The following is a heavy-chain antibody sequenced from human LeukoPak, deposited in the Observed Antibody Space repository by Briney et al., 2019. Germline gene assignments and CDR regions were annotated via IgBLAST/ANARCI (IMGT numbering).Heavy chain of an antibody. CDR2: IKQDGSEK. CDR1: GFTFSSYG. CDR3: ANLGIVGATQEDY. J-gene: IGHJ4*02. Sequence: GGSLRLSCAASGFTFSSYGMHWVRQAPGKGLEWVANIKQDGSEKYYVDSVKGRFTISRDNAKNSLYLQMNSLRAEDTAVYYCANLGIVGATQEDYWGQGTLVTVSS. D-gene: IGHD1-26*01. V-gene: IGHV3-7*01.